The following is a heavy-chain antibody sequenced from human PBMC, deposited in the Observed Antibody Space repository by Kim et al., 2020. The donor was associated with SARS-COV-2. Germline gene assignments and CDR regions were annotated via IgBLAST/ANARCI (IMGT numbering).Heavy chain of an antibody. Sequence: SETLSLTCTVSGGSISSYYWSWIRQPPGKGLEWIGYIYYSGSTNYNPSLKSRVTISVDTSKNQFSLKLSSVTAADTAVYYCARDPGSGSNQSAFDIWGQGTMVTVSS. D-gene: IGHD1-26*01. CDR1: GGSISSYY. V-gene: IGHV4-59*13. J-gene: IGHJ3*02. CDR2: IYYSGST. CDR3: ARDPGSGSNQSAFDI.